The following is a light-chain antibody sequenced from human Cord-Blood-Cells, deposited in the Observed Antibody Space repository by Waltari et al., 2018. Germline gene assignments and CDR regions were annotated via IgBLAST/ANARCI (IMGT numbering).Light chain of an antibody. CDR2: EGS. J-gene: IGLJ2*01. Sequence: QSALTLPAAVSGSTGQSITISCTGTSSDVGCYNLVSWYQQPPGKPPKLMIYEGSKRPSGVSNRFSGSKSGNTASLTISGLQAEDEADYYCCSYAGSSTVVFGGGTKLTVL. V-gene: IGLV2-23*01. CDR3: CSYAGSSTVV. CDR1: SSDVGCYNL.